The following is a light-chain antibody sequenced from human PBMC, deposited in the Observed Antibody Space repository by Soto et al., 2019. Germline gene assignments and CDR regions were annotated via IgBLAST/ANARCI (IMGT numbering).Light chain of an antibody. J-gene: IGKJ1*01. CDR2: GAS. V-gene: IGKV3-20*01. CDR1: QSVSNNF. CDR3: QQSGDSPWT. Sequence: EIVLTQSPGTLSVSPGERATLSCRASQSVSNNFVAWYQQKPGQAPRLLIHGASSRASGIPDTFSGSGSGTEFTLTISRLDPEDFAVYYCQQSGDSPWTFGQGTKVEIK.